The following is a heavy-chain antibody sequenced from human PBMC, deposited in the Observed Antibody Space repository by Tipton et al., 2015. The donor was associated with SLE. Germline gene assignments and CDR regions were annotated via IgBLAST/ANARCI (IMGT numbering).Heavy chain of an antibody. D-gene: IGHD7-27*01. CDR1: GFTFSSNA. Sequence: SLRLSCAASGFTFSSNAMSWVRQAPGKGLEWVSYISGSGSTIYYADSVKGRFTISRDNSKNTLYLQMSSVRAEDTAVYYCAKGWGSSDYWGQGTLVTVSS. V-gene: IGHV3-23*01. J-gene: IGHJ4*02. CDR2: ISGSGSTI. CDR3: AKGWGSSDY.